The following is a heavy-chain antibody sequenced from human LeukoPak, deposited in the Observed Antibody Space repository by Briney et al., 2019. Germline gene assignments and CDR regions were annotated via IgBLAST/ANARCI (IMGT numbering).Heavy chain of an antibody. CDR1: GFTFSSYG. CDR2: ISYDGSNK. Sequence: GGSLRLSCAASGFTFSSYGMHWVRQAPGKGLEWVAVISYDGSNKYYADSVKGRFTISRDNAKNSLYLQMNSLRVEDTAVYYCARGYCSGGRCYSSDYWGQGTLVTVSS. CDR3: ARGYCSGGRCYSSDY. J-gene: IGHJ4*02. V-gene: IGHV3-30*03. D-gene: IGHD2-15*01.